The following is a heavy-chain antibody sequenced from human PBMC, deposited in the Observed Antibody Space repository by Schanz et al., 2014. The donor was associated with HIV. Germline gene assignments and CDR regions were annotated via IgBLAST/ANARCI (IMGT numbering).Heavy chain of an antibody. CDR1: GFTFSSYS. J-gene: IGHJ3*02. CDR2: ISLSSGTK. CDR3: AREDHYDDGTYYQGAFDI. Sequence: EVQVVESGGGLVPPGGSLRLSCAASGFTFSSYSMNWVRQAPGKGLEWIAHISLSSGTKYNADSVKGRFTISRDNAKASVYLQMNSLRDEDTAVYYCAREDHYDDGTYYQGAFDIWGQGTMVTVSS. V-gene: IGHV3-48*02. D-gene: IGHD3-22*01.